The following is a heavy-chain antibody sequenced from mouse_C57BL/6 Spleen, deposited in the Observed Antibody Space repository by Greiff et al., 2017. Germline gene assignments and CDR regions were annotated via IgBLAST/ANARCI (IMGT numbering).Heavy chain of an antibody. V-gene: IGHV1-9*01. CDR2: ILPGSGST. Sequence: VQLQQPGAELVKPGASVKLSCKATGYTFTGYWIEWVKQRPGHGLEWIGEILPGSGSTNYNEKFKGKATFTADTSSNTAYMQLSSLTTEDSAIDYCARREAAQATGFAYWGQGTLVTVSA. CDR1: GYTFTGYW. CDR3: ARREAAQATGFAY. J-gene: IGHJ3*01. D-gene: IGHD3-2*02.